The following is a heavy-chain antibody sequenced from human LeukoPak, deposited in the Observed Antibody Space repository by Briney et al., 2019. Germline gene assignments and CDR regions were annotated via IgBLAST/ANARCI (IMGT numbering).Heavy chain of an antibody. CDR3: ARLRGYSYGWKSLYYGHY. CDR1: GGTISSSSYY. CDR2: IYYSRST. Sequence: PSETLSLTCTGSGGTISSSSYYWGGMRQAPGKGVEGIGCIYYSRSTYYNLSLKSRVTISVDPSKHQFYLKLSSVTAADTAVYYCARLRGYSYGWKSLYYGHYGGQGTVVRVSS. D-gene: IGHD5-18*01. J-gene: IGHJ4*02. V-gene: IGHV4-39*01.